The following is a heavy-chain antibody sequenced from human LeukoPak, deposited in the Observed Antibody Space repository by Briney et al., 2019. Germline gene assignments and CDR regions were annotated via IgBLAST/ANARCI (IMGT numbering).Heavy chain of an antibody. J-gene: IGHJ4*02. CDR2: ISSSSSYI. V-gene: IGHV3-21*01. Sequence: PGGSLRLSCAASGFTFSSYSMNWVRQAPGKGLEWVSSISSSSSYIYYADSVKGRFTISRDNAKNSLYLQMNSLRAEDTAVYYCARGPETERILNYWGQGTLVTVSS. CDR1: GFTFSSYS. CDR3: ARGPETERILNY. D-gene: IGHD3-9*01.